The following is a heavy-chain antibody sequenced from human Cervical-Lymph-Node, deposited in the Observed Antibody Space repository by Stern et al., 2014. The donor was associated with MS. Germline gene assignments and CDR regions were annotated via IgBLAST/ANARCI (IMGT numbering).Heavy chain of an antibody. V-gene: IGHV1-69*01. CDR1: GCTFSNYA. CDR3: AREPRSRSGGSSWFDP. J-gene: IGHJ5*02. D-gene: IGHD1-26*01. Sequence: VQLVESGAEVKKPGSSVKVSCKASGCTFSNYAISWVRQAPGQGLEWIGGIIPIFGPANYAQKFQGRVTLSQDESTSPVYMELSSLRSEDTAVYYCAREPRSRSGGSSWFDPWGQGTLVTVSS. CDR2: IIPIFGPA.